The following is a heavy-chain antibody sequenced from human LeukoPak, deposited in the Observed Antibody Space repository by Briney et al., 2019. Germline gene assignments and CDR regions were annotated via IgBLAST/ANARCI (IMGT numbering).Heavy chain of an antibody. CDR1: GYTFTGYY. CDR2: INPNSGGT. CDR3: ATRGSGYDEGAFDY. Sequence: ASVKVSCKASGYTFTGYYMHWVRQAPGQGLEWMGWINPNSGGTNYAQKFQGRVTMTRDTSISTAYMELSSLRSEDTAVYYCATRGSGYDEGAFDYWGQGTLVTVSS. D-gene: IGHD5-12*01. V-gene: IGHV1-2*02. J-gene: IGHJ4*02.